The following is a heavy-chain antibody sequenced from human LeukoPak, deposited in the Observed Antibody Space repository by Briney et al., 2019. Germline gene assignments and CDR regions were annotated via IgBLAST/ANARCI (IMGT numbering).Heavy chain of an antibody. CDR2: IYSGSST. J-gene: IGHJ4*02. V-gene: IGHV3-53*01. Sequence: PGGSLRLSCAASGFTVSSNYMSWVRQAPGKGLEWVSVIYSGSSTYYADSVKGRFTISRDNAKNSLYLQMNSLRAEDTAVYYCARATDGDYVPYWGQGTLVTVSS. CDR3: ARATDGDYVPY. CDR1: GFTVSSNY. D-gene: IGHD4-17*01.